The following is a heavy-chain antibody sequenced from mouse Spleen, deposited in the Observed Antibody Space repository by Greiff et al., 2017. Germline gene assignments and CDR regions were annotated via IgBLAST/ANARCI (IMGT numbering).Heavy chain of an antibody. CDR1: GYTFTDYN. Sequence: VQLKESGPELVKPGASVKMSCKASGYTFTDYNMHWVKQSHGKSLEWIGYINPNNGGTSYNQKFKGKATLTVNKSSSTAYMELRSLTSEDSAVYYCARGGWDRYWYFDVWGAGTTVTVSS. CDR2: INPNNGGT. D-gene: IGHD4-1*01. J-gene: IGHJ1*01. V-gene: IGHV1-22*01. CDR3: ARGGWDRYWYFDV.